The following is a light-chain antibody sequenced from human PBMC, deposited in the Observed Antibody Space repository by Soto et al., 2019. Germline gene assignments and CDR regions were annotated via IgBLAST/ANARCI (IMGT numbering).Light chain of an antibody. V-gene: IGKV3-11*01. CDR2: DAS. CDR1: QSVSSY. CDR3: QQRSNWPLT. Sequence: IVLTQSPATLSVSLGERATLSCRASQSVSSYLAWYQQKPGQAPRLLIYDASNRATGIPARFSGSGSGTDFTLTISSLEPEDFAVYYCQQRSNWPLTFGQGTKVDIK. J-gene: IGKJ1*01.